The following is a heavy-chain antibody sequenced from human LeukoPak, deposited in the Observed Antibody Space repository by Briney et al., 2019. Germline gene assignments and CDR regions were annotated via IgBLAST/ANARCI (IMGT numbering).Heavy chain of an antibody. V-gene: IGHV3-7*01. CDR1: GFTFGSYW. J-gene: IGHJ4*02. D-gene: IGHD3-3*01. CDR3: ARYYDFWSGYYPFDY. CDR2: IKQDGSEK. Sequence: PGGSLRLSCAASGFTFGSYWMSWVRQAPGKGLEWVANIKQDGSEKYYVDSVKGRFTISRDNAKNSLYLQMNSLRAEDTAVYYCARYYDFWSGYYPFDYWGQGTLVTVSS.